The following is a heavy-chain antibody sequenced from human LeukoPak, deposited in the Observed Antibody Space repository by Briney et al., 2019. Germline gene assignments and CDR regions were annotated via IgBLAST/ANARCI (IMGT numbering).Heavy chain of an antibody. J-gene: IGHJ4*02. CDR3: GRSFGSRGCFDY. D-gene: IGHD3-10*01. Sequence: SQTLSLTCTVSGGSISSGDYYWSWIRQPPGKGLEWIEYIYYSGSTYYNPSLKSRVTITVDTAKNQFSLKPSSVTARDTAVYYWGRSFGSRGCFDYWGQGTLVTVSS. V-gene: IGHV4-30-4*01. CDR2: IYYSGST. CDR1: GGSISSGDYY.